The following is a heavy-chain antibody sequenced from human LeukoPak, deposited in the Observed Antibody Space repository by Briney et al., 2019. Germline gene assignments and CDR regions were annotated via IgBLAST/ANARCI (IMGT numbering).Heavy chain of an antibody. J-gene: IGHJ4*02. CDR1: GGSLSGYY. CDR3: ARGRIYGGNSLDY. V-gene: IGHV4-34*01. D-gene: IGHD4-23*01. CDR2: INHSGST. Sequence: PSETLSPTCAVYGGSLSGYYWSWIRQPPGKGLEWIGEINHSGSTNYNPSLKSRVTISVDTSKNQFSLKLSSVTAADTAVYYCARGRIYGGNSLDYWGQGTLVTVSS.